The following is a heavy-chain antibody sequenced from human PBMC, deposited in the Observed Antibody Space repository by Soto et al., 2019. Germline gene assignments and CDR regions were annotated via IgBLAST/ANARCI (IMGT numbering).Heavy chain of an antibody. Sequence: GGSLRLSCAASGFTFSSYSMNWVRQAPGKGLEWVSYISSSSSTIYYADSVKGRFTISRDNAKNSLYLQMNSLRAEDTAVYYCARDHDDYGDYGSHQIDYWGQGTLVTVSS. CDR2: ISSSSSTI. D-gene: IGHD4-17*01. CDR3: ARDHDDYGDYGSHQIDY. CDR1: GFTFSSYS. J-gene: IGHJ4*02. V-gene: IGHV3-48*01.